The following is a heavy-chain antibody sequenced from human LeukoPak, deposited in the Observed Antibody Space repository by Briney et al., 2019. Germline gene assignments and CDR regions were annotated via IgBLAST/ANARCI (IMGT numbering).Heavy chain of an antibody. V-gene: IGHV4-39*07. CDR2: IYYSGST. Sequence: SETLSLTCTVSGGSISSSSYYWGWIRQPPGKGLEWIGSIYYSGSTYYNPSLKSRVTISVDTSKNQFSLKLSSVTAADTAVYYCARAYYYDSSGYYGGFDPWGQGTLVTVSS. CDR3: ARAYYYDSSGYYGGFDP. D-gene: IGHD3-22*01. J-gene: IGHJ5*02. CDR1: GGSISSSSYY.